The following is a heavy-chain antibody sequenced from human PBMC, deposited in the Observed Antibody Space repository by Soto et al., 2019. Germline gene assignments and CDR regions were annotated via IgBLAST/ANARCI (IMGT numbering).Heavy chain of an antibody. CDR1: GYTFTNHD. D-gene: IGHD1-1*01. CDR2: MNPNSGDT. V-gene: IGHV1-8*01. Sequence: QVQLVQSGAEVKKPGASVKVSCKASGYTFTNHDINWVRQTTGQGLEWMGWMNPNSGDTWYAQKFQGRGTMTRDTSIRTAYMELSNLRSDDTAVYYCARVGGNWNDDYFDHWGQGALVTVSS. CDR3: ARVGGNWNDDYFDH. J-gene: IGHJ4*02.